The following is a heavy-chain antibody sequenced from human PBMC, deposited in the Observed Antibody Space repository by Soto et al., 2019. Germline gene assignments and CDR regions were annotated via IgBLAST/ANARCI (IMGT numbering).Heavy chain of an antibody. CDR3: ARDSIPSESSSWYFHYYYYGMDV. CDR2: INPNSGGT. V-gene: IGHV1-2*04. J-gene: IGHJ6*02. D-gene: IGHD6-13*01. Sequence: ASVKVSCKASGYTFTGYYMHWVRQAPGRGLEWMGWINPNSGGTNYAQKFQGWVTMTRDTSISTAYMELSRLRSDDTAVYYCARDSIPSESSSWYFHYYYYGMDVWGQGTTVTVSS. CDR1: GYTFTGYY.